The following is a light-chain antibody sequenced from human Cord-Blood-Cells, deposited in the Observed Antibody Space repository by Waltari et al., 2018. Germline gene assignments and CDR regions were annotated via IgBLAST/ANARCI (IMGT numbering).Light chain of an antibody. CDR2: EDN. Sequence: NFMLTQPHSVSESPGKTVTISCTRSSGRIASNYVQRYQQRPGSAPTTVIYEDNQRPSGVPDRFSGSIDSSSNSASLTISGLKTEDEADYYCQSYDSSNWVFGGGTKLTVL. J-gene: IGLJ3*02. CDR3: QSYDSSNWV. V-gene: IGLV6-57*03. CDR1: SGRIASNY.